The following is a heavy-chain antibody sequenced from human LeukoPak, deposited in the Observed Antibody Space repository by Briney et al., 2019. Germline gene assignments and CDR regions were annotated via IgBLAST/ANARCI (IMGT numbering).Heavy chain of an antibody. Sequence: PSETLSLTCTVSGGSISSYYWSWIRQPPGKGLEWIGYISYSGSTNYNPSLKSRVTISVDMSKNQFSLKVSSVTAADTAAYYCARGSVYFDSWGQGTLVTVSS. CDR3: ARGSVYFDS. J-gene: IGHJ4*02. CDR1: GGSISSYY. CDR2: ISYSGST. V-gene: IGHV4-59*01.